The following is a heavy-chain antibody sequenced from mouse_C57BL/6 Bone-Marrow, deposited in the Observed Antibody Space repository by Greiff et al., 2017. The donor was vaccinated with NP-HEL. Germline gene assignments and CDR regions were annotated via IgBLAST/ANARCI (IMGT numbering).Heavy chain of an antibody. V-gene: IGHV7-1*01. CDR3: ARDGDARFAY. CDR1: GFTFSDFY. CDR2: SRNKANDYTT. J-gene: IGHJ3*01. Sequence: DVKLVESGGGLVQSGRSLRLSCATSGFTFSDFYMAWVRQAPGKGLEWIAASRNKANDYTTEYSASVKGRFIVSRDTSQSILDLQMNALGAEDTAMYYCARDGDARFAYWGQGTLVTVSA.